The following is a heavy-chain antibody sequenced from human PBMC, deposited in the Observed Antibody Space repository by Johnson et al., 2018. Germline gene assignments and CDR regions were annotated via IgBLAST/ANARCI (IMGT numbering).Heavy chain of an antibody. V-gene: IGHV3-33*01. Sequence: QVQLVQSGGGVVQPGRSXRLSCAASEFTFSTYGMHWVRQAPGKGLEWVAGIWYDGSNKYYADYVKGRFTISRDNSKNKLYLQMNSLRAEDTAVYYCGRDLGGGHWSFQHWGQGTLVTVSS. J-gene: IGHJ1*01. CDR3: GRDLGGGHWSFQH. CDR1: EFTFSTYG. CDR2: IWYDGSNK. D-gene: IGHD1-26*01.